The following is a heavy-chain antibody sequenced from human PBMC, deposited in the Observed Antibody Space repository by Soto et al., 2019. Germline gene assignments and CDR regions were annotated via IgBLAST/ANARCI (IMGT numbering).Heavy chain of an antibody. V-gene: IGHV1-18*04. CDR3: ARVEAAAGIFDP. Sequence: GXAVKGSCKASGYSFTSYGIIWVRQAPGQGLEWMGWISAYNGNTNYAQKLQGRVTMTTDTSTSTAYMELRSLRSDDTAVYYCARVEAAAGIFDPWGQGTLVTVSS. CDR2: ISAYNGNT. J-gene: IGHJ5*02. CDR1: GYSFTSYG. D-gene: IGHD6-13*01.